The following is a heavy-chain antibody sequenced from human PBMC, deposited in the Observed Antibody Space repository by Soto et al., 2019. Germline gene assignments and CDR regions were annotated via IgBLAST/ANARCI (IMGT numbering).Heavy chain of an antibody. V-gene: IGHV4-30-4*01. J-gene: IGHJ6*02. CDR3: ARDLRYCSGGSCYYYYGMDV. CDR1: GGSISSGDYY. D-gene: IGHD2-15*01. Sequence: QVQLQESGPGLVKPSQTLSLTCTVSGGSISSGDYYWSWIRQPPWKGLEWIGYIYYSGSTYYNPSLKSRVTISVDTSKNKFSLKLSSVTAADTAVYYCARDLRYCSGGSCYYYYGMDVWGQGTTVTVSS. CDR2: IYYSGST.